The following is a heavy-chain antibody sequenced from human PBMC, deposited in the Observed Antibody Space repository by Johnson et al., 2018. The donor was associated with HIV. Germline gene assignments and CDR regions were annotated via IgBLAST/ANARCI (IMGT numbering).Heavy chain of an antibody. J-gene: IGHJ3*02. CDR3: AKDLETGDDYVWGSYQLGAFDI. CDR2: IGTAGDT. D-gene: IGHD3-16*02. Sequence: VQLVESGGGLVQPGGSLRLSCAASGFTFSSYDMHWVRQATGKGLEWVSAIGTAGDTYYPGSVKGRFTISRANAKNPLYLQMNSPRDEDTAVYYCAKDLETGDDYVWGSYQLGAFDIWGQGTMVTVSS. V-gene: IGHV3-13*01. CDR1: GFTFSSYD.